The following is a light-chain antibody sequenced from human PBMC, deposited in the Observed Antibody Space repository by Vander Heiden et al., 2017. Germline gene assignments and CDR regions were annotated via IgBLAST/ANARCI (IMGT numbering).Light chain of an antibody. V-gene: IGLV1-40*01. CDR1: SSNNGAGYD. Sequence: QSVLTQPPSVPGPPWPRVIISGTGSSSNNGAGYDVGWYQQLQGTAPKRLIFGDSNRPSGVPDRLSGSKSGASASLATTGLQAEDEADYYCQSYDSSLSGSVFGGGTKLTVL. J-gene: IGLJ3*02. CDR3: QSYDSSLSGSV. CDR2: GDS.